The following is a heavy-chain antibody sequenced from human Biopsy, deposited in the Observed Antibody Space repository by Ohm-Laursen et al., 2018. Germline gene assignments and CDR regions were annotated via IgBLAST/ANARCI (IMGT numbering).Heavy chain of an antibody. CDR3: ARGLGGYDYWYFDL. Sequence: ASVKVSCKASGGMFNSYTINWLRLAPGQGLQWMGGIMSLYNTTNYAQKFWDRITVTADKSTNTVYMTLSSLTSEDTAVYFCARGLGGYDYWYFDLWGRGTLVMVSS. CDR1: GGMFNSYT. V-gene: IGHV1-69*06. D-gene: IGHD5-12*01. CDR2: IMSLYNTT. J-gene: IGHJ2*01.